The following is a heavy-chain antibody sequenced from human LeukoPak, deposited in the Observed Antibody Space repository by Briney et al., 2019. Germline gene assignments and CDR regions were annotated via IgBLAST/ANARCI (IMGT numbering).Heavy chain of an antibody. J-gene: IGHJ4*02. CDR2: ISYDGSNK. V-gene: IGHV3-30*04. D-gene: IGHD4-17*01. CDR3: AKAFQLKMTTVTTGFDY. CDR1: GFTFSSYA. Sequence: PGRSLRLSCAASGFTFSSYAMHWVRQAPGKGLEWVAVISYDGSNKYYADSVQGRFTISRDNSKNTLYLQMNSLRAEDTAVYYCAKAFQLKMTTVTTGFDYWGQGTLVTVSS.